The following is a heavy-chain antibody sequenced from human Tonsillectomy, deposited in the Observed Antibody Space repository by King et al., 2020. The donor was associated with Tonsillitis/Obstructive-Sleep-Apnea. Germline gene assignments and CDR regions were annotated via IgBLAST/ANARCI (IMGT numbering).Heavy chain of an antibody. V-gene: IGHV3-33*01. CDR2: IWYDGSNK. CDR3: ARGESAAAGPRTYYYYYMDV. CDR1: GFTFSSYG. Sequence: VQLVESGGGVVQPGRSLRLSCAASGFTFSSYGMHWVRQAPGKGLEWVAVIWYDGSNKYYADSVKGRFTISRDNSKNTLYLQMNSLRAEDTAVYYCARGESAAAGPRTYYYYYMDVWGKGTTVTVSS. J-gene: IGHJ6*03. D-gene: IGHD6-13*01.